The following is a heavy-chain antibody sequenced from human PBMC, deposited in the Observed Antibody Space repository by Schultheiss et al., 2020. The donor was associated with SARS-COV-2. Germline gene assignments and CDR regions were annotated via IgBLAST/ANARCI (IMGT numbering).Heavy chain of an antibody. CDR1: GFTFSSYA. J-gene: IGHJ4*02. CDR2: ISYDGSNK. Sequence: GESLKISCAASGFTFSSYAMHWVRQAPGKGLEWVAVISYDGSNKYYADSVKGRFTISRDNSKNTLYLQMNSLRAEDTAVYYCAKDLYASNYLVTGFDYWGQGTLVTVSS. V-gene: IGHV3-30-3*01. CDR3: AKDLYASNYLVTGFDY. D-gene: IGHD3-9*01.